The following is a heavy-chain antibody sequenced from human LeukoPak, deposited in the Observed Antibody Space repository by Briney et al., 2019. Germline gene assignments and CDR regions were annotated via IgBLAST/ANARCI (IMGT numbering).Heavy chain of an antibody. CDR2: INPNSGGT. D-gene: IGHD2-2*01. CDR1: GYTFTGYY. V-gene: IGHV1-2*02. Sequence: ASVKVSCKASGYTFTGYYMHWVRQAPGQGLEWMGWINPNSGGTNYAQKFQGRVTMTRNTSISTAYMELSSLRSEDTAVYYCARGMKYQLLRWFDPWGQGTLVTVSS. CDR3: ARGMKYQLLRWFDP. J-gene: IGHJ5*02.